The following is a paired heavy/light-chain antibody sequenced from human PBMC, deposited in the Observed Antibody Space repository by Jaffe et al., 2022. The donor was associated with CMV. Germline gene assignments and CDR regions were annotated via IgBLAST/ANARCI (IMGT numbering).Heavy chain of an antibody. V-gene: IGHV3-23*04. D-gene: IGHD2-8*02. CDR1: EFTFNNYA. Sequence: EVQLVESGGGLVQPGGSLRLSCAASEFTFNNYAMTWVRQAPGKGLEWVSAISGSADNTYYADSVKGRFTISRDNSKNTLYLQINSLRADDTAVYYCSKARGINNWWSFDYWGRGTLVTVSS. CDR3: SKARGINNWWSFDY. J-gene: IGHJ4*02. CDR2: ISGSADNT.
Light chain of an antibody. J-gene: IGKJ4*01. V-gene: IGKV3-11*01. CDR2: DAS. Sequence: EIVLTQSPATLSLSPGERATLSCRASQNIITYLAWYQEKPGQAPRLLIYDASNRATGIPARFSGSGSGTDFTLTISSLEPDDFAVYYCQQHNNWPLTFGGGTKVEIK. CDR1: QNIITY. CDR3: QQHNNWPLT.